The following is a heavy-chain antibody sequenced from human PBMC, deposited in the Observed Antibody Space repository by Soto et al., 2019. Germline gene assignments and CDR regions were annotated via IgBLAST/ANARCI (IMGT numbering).Heavy chain of an antibody. CDR1: GYTFTGYY. CDR3: ARSYSSGWYSFDY. CDR2: IYPNSGGT. V-gene: IGHV1-2*02. J-gene: IGHJ4*02. D-gene: IGHD6-19*01. Sequence: VASVKVSCKASGYTFTGYYMHWVRQAPGQGLEWMGWIYPNSGGTNYAQKFQGRVTMTRDTSISTAYMELSRLRSDDTAVYYCARSYSSGWYSFDYWGQGTLVTVSS.